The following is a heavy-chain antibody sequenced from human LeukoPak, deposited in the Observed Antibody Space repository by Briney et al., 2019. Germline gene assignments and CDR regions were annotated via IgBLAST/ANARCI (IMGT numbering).Heavy chain of an antibody. CDR3: ATYHDGSGYSPHLDY. CDR2: LYSGGST. Sequence: GGSLRLSCAASGFTFSTFAMIWVRQPPGKGLEWVSVLYSGGSTYYADSVKGRFTISRDNSKNTIYLQMNSLRPEDTAVYYCATYHDGSGYSPHLDYWGQGTLVTVSS. J-gene: IGHJ4*02. V-gene: IGHV3-23*03. D-gene: IGHD3-22*01. CDR1: GFTFSTFA.